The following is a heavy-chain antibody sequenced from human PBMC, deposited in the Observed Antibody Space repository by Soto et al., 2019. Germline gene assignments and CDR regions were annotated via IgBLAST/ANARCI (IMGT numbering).Heavy chain of an antibody. CDR1: GGSISRDSYY. CDR2: IYYSGST. J-gene: IGHJ6*02. D-gene: IGHD6-19*01. V-gene: IGHV4-39*01. Sequence: SETLSLTCTVSGGSISRDSYYWGWIRQPPGKGLEWIGSIYYSGSTYYNPSLKSRVTVSVDTSKNQFSLKLSSATAADTAVYYCARHFSSGWVYHYGLDVWGQGTTVTVSS. CDR3: ARHFSSGWVYHYGLDV.